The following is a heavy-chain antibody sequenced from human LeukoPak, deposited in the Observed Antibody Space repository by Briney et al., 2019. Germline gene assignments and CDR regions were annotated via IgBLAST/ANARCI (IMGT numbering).Heavy chain of an antibody. D-gene: IGHD1-14*01. V-gene: IGHV4-59*12. Sequence: SETLSLTCTVSGGSISSYYWRWIRQPPGKGLEWIGYIYYSGSTNYNPSLKSRVTISVDTSKNQFSLKLSSVTAADTALYYCARGDRVLDYWGQGTLVTVSS. CDR3: ARGDRVLDY. J-gene: IGHJ4*02. CDR2: IYYSGST. CDR1: GGSISSYY.